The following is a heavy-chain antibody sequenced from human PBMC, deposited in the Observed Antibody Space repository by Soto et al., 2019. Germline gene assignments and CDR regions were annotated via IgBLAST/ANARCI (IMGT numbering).Heavy chain of an antibody. CDR3: AKDLYLNYFDP. CDR1: GFTFSDHY. V-gene: IGHV3-72*01. J-gene: IGHJ5*02. Sequence: GGSLRLSCAASGFTFSDHYMDWVRQAPGKGLEWVGRIRNKANSYTTEYAASVKGRFTISRDDSQSSLYLQMNSLKTEDTAVYYCAKDLYLNYFDPWGQGTLVTVSS. D-gene: IGHD1-7*01. CDR2: IRNKANSYTT.